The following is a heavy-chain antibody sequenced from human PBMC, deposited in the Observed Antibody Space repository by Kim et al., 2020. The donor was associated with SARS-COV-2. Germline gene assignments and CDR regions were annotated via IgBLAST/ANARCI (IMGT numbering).Heavy chain of an antibody. V-gene: IGHV3-33*06. D-gene: IGHD3-10*01. Sequence: GGSLRHSCAASGFTFSSYGMHWVRQAPGKGLEWVAVIWYDGSNKYYADSVKGRFTISRDNSKNTLYLQMNSLRAEDTAVYYCAKDHRVREFGELFTNYYGMDVWGQGTTVTVSS. CDR1: GFTFSSYG. J-gene: IGHJ6*02. CDR3: AKDHRVREFGELFTNYYGMDV. CDR2: IWYDGSNK.